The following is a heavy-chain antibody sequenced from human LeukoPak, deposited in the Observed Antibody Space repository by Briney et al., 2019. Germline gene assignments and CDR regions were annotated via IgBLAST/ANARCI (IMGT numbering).Heavy chain of an antibody. V-gene: IGHV3-7*04. CDR3: ARGYAGWGY. Sequence: GGSLRLSCAVSGFTFSDYWMAWVRQAPGQGLEWVANIKQDGSEKKYVDSVRGRFTISRDNAKNSVYLQMNSLRDEDTAVYYCARGYAGWGYWGQGTLVTVSS. CDR2: IKQDGSEK. J-gene: IGHJ4*02. CDR1: GFTFSDYW. D-gene: IGHD3-16*01.